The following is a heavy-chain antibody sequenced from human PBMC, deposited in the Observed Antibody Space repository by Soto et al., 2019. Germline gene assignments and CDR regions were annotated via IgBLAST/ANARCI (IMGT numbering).Heavy chain of an antibody. V-gene: IGHV4-39*07. J-gene: IGHJ4*02. CDR3: ARSDGRY. CDR1: GGSISSSSYY. CDR2: IYYSGST. Sequence: SETLSLTCTVSGGSISSSSYYWGWIRQPPGKGLEWIGSIYYSGSTYYNPSLKSRVTISVDTSKNQFSLKLTSVTAADTAVYYCARSDGRYWGQGSLVTVSS.